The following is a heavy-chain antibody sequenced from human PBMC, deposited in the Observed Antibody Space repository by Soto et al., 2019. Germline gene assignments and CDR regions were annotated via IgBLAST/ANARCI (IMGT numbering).Heavy chain of an antibody. CDR3: AKLLDPGYSSRGFDY. D-gene: IGHD6-13*01. CDR2: ISGSGGST. CDR1: GFTFSSYA. Sequence: EVQLLESGGGLVQPGGSLRLSCAASGFTFSSYAMSWVRQAPGKGLEWVSAISGSGGSTYYADSVKGRFSISRDNSKNTLYLQMNSLRAEDTAVYYCAKLLDPGYSSRGFDYWGQGTLVTVSS. J-gene: IGHJ4*02. V-gene: IGHV3-23*01.